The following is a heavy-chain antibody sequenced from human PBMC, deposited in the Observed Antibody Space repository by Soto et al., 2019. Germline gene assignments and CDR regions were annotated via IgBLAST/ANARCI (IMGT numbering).Heavy chain of an antibody. CDR3: AGGFIYGDSLDY. Sequence: PGGSLRLSCAASGFTFSSYWMHWFRQAPGKGLVWVSRINSDGSSTSYADSVKGRFTISRDNAKNTLYLQMNSLRAEDTAVYYCAGGFIYGDSLDYWGEGTLVTVSS. V-gene: IGHV3-74*01. D-gene: IGHD4-17*01. CDR2: INSDGSST. CDR1: GFTFSSYW. J-gene: IGHJ4*02.